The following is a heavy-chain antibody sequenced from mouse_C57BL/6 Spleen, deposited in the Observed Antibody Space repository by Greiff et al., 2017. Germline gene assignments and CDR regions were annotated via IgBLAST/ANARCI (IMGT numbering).Heavy chain of an antibody. CDR3: AEGGYYPYAMDY. J-gene: IGHJ4*01. D-gene: IGHD2-3*01. Sequence: QVQLQQPGAELVKPGASVKLSCKASGYTFTSYWMHWVKQRPGQGLEWIGMIHPNSGSTNYNEKFKSKATLTVDKSSSTAYMQLSSLTSEASAVYYCAEGGYYPYAMDYWGQGTSVTVSS. V-gene: IGHV1-64*01. CDR1: GYTFTSYW. CDR2: IHPNSGST.